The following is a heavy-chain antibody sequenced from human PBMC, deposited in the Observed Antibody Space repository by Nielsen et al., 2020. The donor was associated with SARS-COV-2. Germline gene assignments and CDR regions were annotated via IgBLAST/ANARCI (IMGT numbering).Heavy chain of an antibody. CDR2: ISAYNGDT. Sequence: ASVKVSCKASGYTFTSYGISWVRQAPGQGLEWMGWISAYNGDTNYAQKLQGRVTMTTDTSTSTAYMELRSLRSDDTAVYYCASAPGATDAFDIWGQGTMVTVSS. CDR3: ASAPGATDAFDI. V-gene: IGHV1-18*01. D-gene: IGHD7-27*01. CDR1: GYTFTSYG. J-gene: IGHJ3*02.